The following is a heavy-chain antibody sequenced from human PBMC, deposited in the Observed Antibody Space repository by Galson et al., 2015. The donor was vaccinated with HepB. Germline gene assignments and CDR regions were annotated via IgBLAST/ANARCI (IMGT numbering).Heavy chain of an antibody. J-gene: IGHJ4*02. CDR2: IYPGDSDT. Sequence: QSGAEVKKPGESLKISCKGSGYSFTSYWIGWVRQMPGKGLEWMGIIYPGDSDTRYSPSFQGQVTISADKSVSTAYLQWSSLKASDTAMYYCARQGEDCSGGSCYIDWGQGTLVTVSS. V-gene: IGHV5-51*01. CDR1: GYSFTSYW. D-gene: IGHD2-15*01. CDR3: ARQGEDCSGGSCYID.